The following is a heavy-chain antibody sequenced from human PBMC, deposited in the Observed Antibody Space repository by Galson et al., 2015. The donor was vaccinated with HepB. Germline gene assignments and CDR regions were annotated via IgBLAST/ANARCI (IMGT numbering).Heavy chain of an antibody. V-gene: IGHV3-30*18. CDR1: GFTFSSYG. CDR3: AKDQVVNSYGFGIDY. Sequence: SLRLSCAASGFTFSSYGMHWVRQAPGKGLEWVAVISYDGSNKYYADSVKGRFTISRDNSKNTLYLQMNSLRAEDTAVYHCAKDQVVNSYGFGIDYWGQGTLVTVSS. J-gene: IGHJ4*02. CDR2: ISYDGSNK. D-gene: IGHD5-18*01.